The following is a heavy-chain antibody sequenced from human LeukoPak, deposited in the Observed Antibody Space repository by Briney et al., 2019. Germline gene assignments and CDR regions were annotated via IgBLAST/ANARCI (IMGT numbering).Heavy chain of an antibody. D-gene: IGHD3-10*01. V-gene: IGHV3-30*04. CDR2: ISYDGSNK. CDR1: GFTFSSYA. Sequence: GGSLRLSCAASGFTFSSYAMHWVRQAPGRGLEWVAVISYDGSNKYYADSAKGRFTISRDNSKNTLYLQMNSLKTEDTAVYYCTTDQGVLLWFGESAAVDYWGQGTLVTVSS. CDR3: TTDQGVLLWFGESAAVDY. J-gene: IGHJ4*02.